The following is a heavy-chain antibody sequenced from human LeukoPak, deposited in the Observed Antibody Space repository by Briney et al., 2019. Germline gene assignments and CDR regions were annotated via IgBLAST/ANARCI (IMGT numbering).Heavy chain of an antibody. J-gene: IGHJ4*02. CDR2: IRSKAYGGTT. CDR3: TKDSSSTSLLFDY. CDR1: GFTFGDYA. V-gene: IGHV3-49*03. Sequence: GGSLRLSCTASGFTFGDYAMSWFRQAPGKGLEWVGFIRSKAYGGTTEYAASVKGRFTISRDDSKSIAYLQMNSLKTEDTAVYYCTKDSSSTSLLFDYWGQRTLVTLSS. D-gene: IGHD2-2*01.